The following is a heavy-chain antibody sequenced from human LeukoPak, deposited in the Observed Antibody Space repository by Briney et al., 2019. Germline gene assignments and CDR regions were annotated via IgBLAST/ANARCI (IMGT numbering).Heavy chain of an antibody. D-gene: IGHD3-10*01. CDR2: IIPILGIA. J-gene: IGHJ6*02. V-gene: IGHV1-69*04. CDR1: GGTFSSYA. Sequence: SVKVSCKASGGTFSSYAISWVRQAPGQGLEWMGRIIPILGIANYAQKFQGRVTITADKSTSTAYMELSSLRSEDTAVYYCARDPPWFGEDRMVFYYYGMDVWGQGTTVSVCS. CDR3: ARDPPWFGEDRMVFYYYGMDV.